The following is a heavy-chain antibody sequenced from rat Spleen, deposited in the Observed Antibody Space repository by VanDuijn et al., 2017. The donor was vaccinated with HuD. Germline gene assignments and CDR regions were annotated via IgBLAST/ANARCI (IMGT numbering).Heavy chain of an antibody. CDR1: GFTFSNYG. CDR2: ISTGGGNT. V-gene: IGHV5S14*01. Sequence: EVQLVESGGGLVQPGRSLKLSCAASGFTFSNYGMAWVRQTPTKGLAWVASISTGGGNTYYRDSVKGRFTISRDNAKNTQYLQMDSLRSEDTATYYCARGNYYSGDSYYFDYWGQGVMVTVSS. J-gene: IGHJ2*01. CDR3: ARGNYYSGDSYYFDY. D-gene: IGHD1-1*01.